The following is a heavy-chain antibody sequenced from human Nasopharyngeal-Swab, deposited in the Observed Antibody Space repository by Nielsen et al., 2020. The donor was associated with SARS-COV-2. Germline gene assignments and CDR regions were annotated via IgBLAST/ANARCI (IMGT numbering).Heavy chain of an antibody. V-gene: IGHV3-21*01. D-gene: IGHD5-12*01. CDR1: GFTFSSYS. J-gene: IGHJ4*02. CDR2: ISSSSSYI. Sequence: GESLKISCAASGFTFSSYSMNWVRQAPGKGLEWVSSISSSSSYIYYADSVKGRFTISRDNAKNSLYLQMNSLRAEGTAVYYCARRSGYSGYSLGYWGQGTLVTVSS. CDR3: ARRSGYSGYSLGY.